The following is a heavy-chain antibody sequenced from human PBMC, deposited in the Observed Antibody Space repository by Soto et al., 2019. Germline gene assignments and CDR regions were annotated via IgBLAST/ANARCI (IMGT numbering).Heavy chain of an antibody. D-gene: IGHD3-10*02. Sequence: ASVKVACKASGDSITNYFMHWVRQAPGQGLEWMGRINPSGDATAYTQKFQGRVTMTRDTSTGTVYMELSSLRSEDTAVYYCVRRMLPGYYFDYWGQGTLVTVSS. J-gene: IGHJ4*02. CDR1: GDSITNYF. CDR3: VRRMLPGYYFDY. V-gene: IGHV1-46*03. CDR2: INPSGDAT.